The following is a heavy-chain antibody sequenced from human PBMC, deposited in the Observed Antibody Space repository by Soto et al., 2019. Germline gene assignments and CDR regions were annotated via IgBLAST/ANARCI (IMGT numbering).Heavy chain of an antibody. CDR1: GFTFGSCG. J-gene: IGHJ4*02. Sequence: GGSLRLSCVGSGFTFGSCGMNWVRQAPGKGLEWVAGVSPHGANTYYADSVRGRFIISRDDSRNTVSLDMNSLRGDDSAVYYCATEGAKTTWNFDYWGQGTVVTVSS. CDR3: ATEGAKTTWNFDY. D-gene: IGHD1-1*01. CDR2: VSPHGANT. V-gene: IGHV3-23*01.